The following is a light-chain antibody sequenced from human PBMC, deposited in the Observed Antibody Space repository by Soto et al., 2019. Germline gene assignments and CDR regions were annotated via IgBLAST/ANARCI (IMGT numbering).Light chain of an antibody. J-gene: IGLJ2*01. CDR1: SSDVGGYNY. Sequence: SAPTQPPSASGSPGQSVTFSCTGTSSDVGGYNYVSWYQQYPCKAPKLMIYEVYKRHSGVPDRFSGSKSGNTASLTVSGLQPEDEADYYCSAYAGSSTWVFGGGTKLTVL. V-gene: IGLV2-8*01. CDR2: EVY. CDR3: SAYAGSSTWV.